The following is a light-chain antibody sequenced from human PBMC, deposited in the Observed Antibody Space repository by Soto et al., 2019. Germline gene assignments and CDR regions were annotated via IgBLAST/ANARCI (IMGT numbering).Light chain of an antibody. J-gene: IGKJ2*01. CDR1: QNVLYSSNNQHY. CDR2: WAS. Sequence: DIVLTQSPDSLAVSLGARATINCRSSQNVLYSSNNQHYLAWYQQKPVQPPKLLFYWASTRESGVPDRFSGSGSGTDFTLTISSLQAEDVAVYDCLQYYNMYTFGQGTKLEIK. V-gene: IGKV4-1*01. CDR3: LQYYNMYT.